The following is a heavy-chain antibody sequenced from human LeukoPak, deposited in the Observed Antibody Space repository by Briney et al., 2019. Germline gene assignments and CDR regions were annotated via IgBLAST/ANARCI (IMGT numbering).Heavy chain of an antibody. V-gene: IGHV1-24*01. Sequence: ASVKVSCKVSGYTLTELSMHWVRQAPGEGLEWMGGFDPEDGETIYARKFQGRVTMTEDTSTDAAYMELSSLRSEDTAVYYCAMGDGYNDYYFDYWGQGTLVTVSS. J-gene: IGHJ4*02. D-gene: IGHD5-24*01. CDR1: GYTLTELS. CDR3: AMGDGYNDYYFDY. CDR2: FDPEDGET.